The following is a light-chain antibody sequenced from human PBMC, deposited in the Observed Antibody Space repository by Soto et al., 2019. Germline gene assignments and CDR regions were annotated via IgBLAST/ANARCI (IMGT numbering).Light chain of an antibody. Sequence: AIRMTQSPSSFSASTGDRVTITCRASQGISSYLAWYQQKPEKAPKLLIYAASTLQSGVPSRFSGSGSGTDFTLTSSCLQSEDFATYYCQQYYSYPFTFGPGTKVDIK. CDR1: QGISSY. CDR3: QQYYSYPFT. J-gene: IGKJ3*01. V-gene: IGKV1-8*01. CDR2: AAS.